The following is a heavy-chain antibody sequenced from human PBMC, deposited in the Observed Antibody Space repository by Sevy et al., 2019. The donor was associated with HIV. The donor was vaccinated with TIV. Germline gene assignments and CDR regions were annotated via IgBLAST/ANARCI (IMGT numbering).Heavy chain of an antibody. Sequence: GGSLRLSCAASGFTFSSYAMNWVRQAPGKGLEWGSGISGSGGSGDKTNYADSVKGRFTISRDDSKNSLYLQLNSLRAEDTAIYYSARKYDSSGYFDYWGQGTLVTVSS. J-gene: IGHJ4*02. CDR3: ARKYDSSGYFDY. CDR2: ISGSGGSGDKT. V-gene: IGHV3-23*01. D-gene: IGHD3-22*01. CDR1: GFTFSSYA.